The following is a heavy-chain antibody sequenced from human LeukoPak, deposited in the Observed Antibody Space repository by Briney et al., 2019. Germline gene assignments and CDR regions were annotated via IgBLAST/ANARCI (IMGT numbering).Heavy chain of an antibody. J-gene: IGHJ4*02. D-gene: IGHD1-26*01. CDR3: ARRGGTYLGYYFDY. CDR2: INHSGST. V-gene: IGHV4-34*01. CDR1: GGSFSGYY. Sequence: SETLSLTCAVYGGSFSGYYWSWIRQPPGKGLEWIGEINHSGSTNYNPSLKSRVTISVDTSKSQFSLKLSSVTAADTAVYYCARRGGTYLGYYFDYWAREPWSPSPQ.